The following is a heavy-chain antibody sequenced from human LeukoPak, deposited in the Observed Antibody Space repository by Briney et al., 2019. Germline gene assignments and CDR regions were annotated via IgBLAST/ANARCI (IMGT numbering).Heavy chain of an antibody. CDR1: GFRFSYYE. CDR3: AAVGRAGHPGY. CDR2: INSGGSGI. Sequence: GGSLRLSCEASGFRFSYYEMSWVRQAPGKGLEWLSYINSGGSGIHYAGSVNGRFTISRDNAKSSLYLQMNSLRVEDTAVYYCAAVGRAGHPGYWGQGTLVTVSS. V-gene: IGHV3-48*03. J-gene: IGHJ4*02. D-gene: IGHD2-2*01.